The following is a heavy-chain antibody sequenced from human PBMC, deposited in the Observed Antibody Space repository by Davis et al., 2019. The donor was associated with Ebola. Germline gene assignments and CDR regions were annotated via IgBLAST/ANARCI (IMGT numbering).Heavy chain of an antibody. Sequence: SETLSLTCTVSGAAITSYYWSWIRQPPGKGLEYIGYVHYSGSSNYNPNLKSRVTMSTDTSKMQFSLKLSSVTAADTAVYYCARVRQLWLKAYYYYYGMDVWGKGTTVTVSS. CDR2: VHYSGSS. V-gene: IGHV4-59*12. CDR1: GAAITSYY. J-gene: IGHJ6*04. D-gene: IGHD5-18*01. CDR3: ARVRQLWLKAYYYYYGMDV.